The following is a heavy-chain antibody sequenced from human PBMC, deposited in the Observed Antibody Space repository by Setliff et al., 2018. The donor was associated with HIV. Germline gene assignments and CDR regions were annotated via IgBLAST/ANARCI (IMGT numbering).Heavy chain of an antibody. CDR3: ARGRDYVSGNYHYTGGGAFDI. CDR2: INHSGNT. D-gene: IGHD3-16*02. CDR1: GGSFSGYF. Sequence: PSETLSLTSAVYGGSFSGYFWSWIRQPPGKGLEWIGDINHSGNTYYNPSRKSRVTISIDTSKNQFSLKLSSLIAADTAVYYCARGRDYVSGNYHYTGGGAFDIGGQGTMVT. V-gene: IGHV4-34*01. J-gene: IGHJ3*02.